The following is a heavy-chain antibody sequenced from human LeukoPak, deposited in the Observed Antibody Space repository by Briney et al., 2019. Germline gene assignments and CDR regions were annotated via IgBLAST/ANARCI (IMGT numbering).Heavy chain of an antibody. CDR1: GYTLTGQY. V-gene: IGHV1-2*02. Sequence: ASVKVSCKAPGYTLTGQYMHWERQAPGQGLEWMGLISTNSGCTNYAQKFQGRVTMTRDTSISTAYMELSRLRSDDTAVDYCARDRAIFGVNRAGAAWFDPWGQGTLVTVSS. J-gene: IGHJ5*02. CDR2: ISTNSGCT. CDR3: ARDRAIFGVNRAGAAWFDP. D-gene: IGHD3-3*01.